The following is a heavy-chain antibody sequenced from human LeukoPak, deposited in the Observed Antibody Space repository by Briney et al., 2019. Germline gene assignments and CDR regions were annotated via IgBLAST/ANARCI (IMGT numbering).Heavy chain of an antibody. J-gene: IGHJ4*02. CDR1: GFTFSSYA. CDR2: ISYDGSNK. D-gene: IGHD3-9*01. V-gene: IGHV3-30*04. CDR3: ARDFRLTNGGY. Sequence: GGSLRLPCAASGFTFSSYAMHWVRQAPGKGLEWVAVISYDGSNKYYADSVKGRFTISRDNSKNTLYLQMNSLRAEDTAVYYCARDFRLTNGGYWGQGTLVTVSS.